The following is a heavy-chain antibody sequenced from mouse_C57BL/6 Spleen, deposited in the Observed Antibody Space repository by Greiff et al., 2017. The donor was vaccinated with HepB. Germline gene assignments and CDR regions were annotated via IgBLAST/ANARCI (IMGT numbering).Heavy chain of an antibody. CDR3: ARRYYGSSYAMDY. D-gene: IGHD1-1*01. CDR2: IDPSDSET. V-gene: IGHV1-52*01. Sequence: VKLKQPGAELVRPGSSVKLSCKASGYTFTSYWMHWVKQRPIQGLEWIGNIDPSDSETHYNQKFKDKATLTVDKSSSTAYMQLSSLTSEDSAVYYCARRYYGSSYAMDYWGQGTSVTVSS. CDR1: GYTFTSYW. J-gene: IGHJ4*01.